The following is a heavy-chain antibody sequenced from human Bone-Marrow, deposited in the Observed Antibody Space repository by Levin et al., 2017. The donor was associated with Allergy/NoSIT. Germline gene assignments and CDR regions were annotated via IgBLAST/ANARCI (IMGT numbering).Heavy chain of an antibody. D-gene: IGHD4-17*01. CDR2: INSDGSST. CDR1: GFPFRTSW. J-gene: IGHJ5*02. CDR3: ARARRHGDYEGGNWFDP. V-gene: IGHV3-74*01. Sequence: LSLTCAASGFPFRTSWMHWVRQAPGKGLVWVSRINSDGSSTSHADSVQGRFTISRDNAKNTLYLQMNSLRAEDTAVYYCARARRHGDYEGGNWFDPWGQGTLVTVSS.